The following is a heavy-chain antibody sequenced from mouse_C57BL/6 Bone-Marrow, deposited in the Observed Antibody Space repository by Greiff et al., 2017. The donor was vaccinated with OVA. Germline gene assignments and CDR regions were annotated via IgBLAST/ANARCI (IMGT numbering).Heavy chain of an antibody. CDR2: IDPETGDT. D-gene: IGHD1-1*01. CDR1: GFNIKDDY. CDR3: TLLSLYFDV. Sequence: EVQLQQSGAELVRPGASVKLSCTASGFNIKDDYMHWVKQRPEQSLEWIGWIDPETGDTEYASKFQGKATITADTSSNTAYLQLSSLTSEDTAVYYCTLLSLYFDVWGTGTTVTVSS. V-gene: IGHV14-4*01. J-gene: IGHJ1*03.